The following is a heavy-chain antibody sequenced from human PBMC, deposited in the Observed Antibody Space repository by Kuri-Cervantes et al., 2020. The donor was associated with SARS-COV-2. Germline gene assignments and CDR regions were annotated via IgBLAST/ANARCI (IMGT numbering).Heavy chain of an antibody. CDR1: GASISSSTYY. CDR2: IYESGDT. J-gene: IGHJ4*02. Sequence: GSLRLSCTVSGASISSSTYYWGWIRQSPGKGLEWLGRIYESGDTYYSSSLKSRLSLSVDTSKNQFSLKLTSVTAADTAIYYCARHYAFDGFHKWGQGTQVTVSS. V-gene: IGHV4-39*01. D-gene: IGHD3-9*01. CDR3: ARHYAFDGFHK.